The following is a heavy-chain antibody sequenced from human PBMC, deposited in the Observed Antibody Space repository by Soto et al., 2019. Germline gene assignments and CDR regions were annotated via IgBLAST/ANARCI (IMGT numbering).Heavy chain of an antibody. D-gene: IGHD3-3*01. CDR1: GGSISSYY. Sequence: SETLSLTCTVSGGSISSYYWSWIRQPPGKGLEWIGYIYYSGSTNYNPSLKSRVTISVDTSKNQFSLKLSSVTAADTAVYYCARHFPTPYYDLGFDPWGQGTLVTVSS. V-gene: IGHV4-59*08. J-gene: IGHJ5*02. CDR2: IYYSGST. CDR3: ARHFPTPYYDLGFDP.